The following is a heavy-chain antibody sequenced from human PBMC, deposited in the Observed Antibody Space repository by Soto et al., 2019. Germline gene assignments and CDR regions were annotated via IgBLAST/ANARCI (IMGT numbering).Heavy chain of an antibody. CDR2: IYYSGST. CDR1: GGSISSYY. D-gene: IGHD3-16*02. Sequence: SETLSLTCTVSGGSISSYYWSWIRQPPGKGLEWIGYIYYSGSTNYNPSLKSRVTISVDTSKNQFSLKLSSVTAADTAVYYCARHAAHDIWGSYRFNHFDYWGQGTLVTVSS. V-gene: IGHV4-59*08. CDR3: ARHAAHDIWGSYRFNHFDY. J-gene: IGHJ4*02.